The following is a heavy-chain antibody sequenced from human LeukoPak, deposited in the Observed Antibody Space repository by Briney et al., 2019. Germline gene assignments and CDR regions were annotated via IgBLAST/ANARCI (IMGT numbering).Heavy chain of an antibody. V-gene: IGHV1-69*13. Sequence: SVKVTCKASGGTFSSYAISWVRQAPGQGLEWMGGIIPIFGTANYAQKFQGRVTITADESTSTAYMELSSLRSEDTAVYYCARLETTTPYYYYGMDVWGQGTTVTVSS. J-gene: IGHJ6*02. CDR2: IIPIFGTA. D-gene: IGHD4-17*01. CDR1: GGTFSSYA. CDR3: ARLETTTPYYYYGMDV.